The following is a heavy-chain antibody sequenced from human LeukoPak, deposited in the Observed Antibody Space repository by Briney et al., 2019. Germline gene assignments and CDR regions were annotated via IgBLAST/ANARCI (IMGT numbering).Heavy chain of an antibody. Sequence: GGSLRLSCAASGYSFSSYGMYWVRQAPGKGLEWVAVISYDGSNKYYVDSVKGRFTFSRDNSKNTLYLQMDSLRIEDTAVYYCAKSGAYYGSGDGMDVWGQGTTVTVSS. J-gene: IGHJ6*02. D-gene: IGHD3-10*01. CDR1: GYSFSSYG. V-gene: IGHV3-30*18. CDR3: AKSGAYYGSGDGMDV. CDR2: ISYDGSNK.